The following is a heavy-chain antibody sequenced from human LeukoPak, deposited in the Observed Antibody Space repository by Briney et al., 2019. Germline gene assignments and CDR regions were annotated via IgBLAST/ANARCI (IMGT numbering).Heavy chain of an antibody. CDR2: FSYTGST. J-gene: IGHJ4*02. CDR3: AAAVNTGRAEHY. D-gene: IGHD4-17*01. V-gene: IGHV4-30-4*01. Sequence: SETLSLTCTVSGGSISSGEYYWSWIRQPPGKGLEWIGYFSYTGSTYYNPSVKSRVSISVDTSKNQFSLKLTSVTAADTAVYYCAAAVNTGRAEHYWGQGTLVTVSS. CDR1: GGSISSGEYY.